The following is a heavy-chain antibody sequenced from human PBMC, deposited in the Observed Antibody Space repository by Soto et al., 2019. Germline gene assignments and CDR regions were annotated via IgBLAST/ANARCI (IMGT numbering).Heavy chain of an antibody. Sequence: PSETLSLTCTVSGGSISSGGYYWSWIRQHPGKGLEWIGYIYYSGSTYYNPSLKSRVTISVDTSKNQFSLKLSSVTAADTAVYYCARNSIVGATKVWFYPWGQGTLVTVSS. J-gene: IGHJ5*02. CDR1: GGSISSGGYY. D-gene: IGHD1-26*01. CDR3: ARNSIVGATKVWFYP. CDR2: IYYSGST. V-gene: IGHV4-31*03.